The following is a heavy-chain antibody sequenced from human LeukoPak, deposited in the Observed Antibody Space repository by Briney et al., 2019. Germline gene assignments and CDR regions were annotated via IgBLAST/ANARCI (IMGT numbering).Heavy chain of an antibody. Sequence: GGSLRLSCAASGFTFSSYAMSWVRQAPGKGLEWVSSLSGSGGTTYYADSVRGRFIISRDNSKNTLFLQMNSLRAEDTAVYYCAKALLIGSSRGANDYWGQGTLVTVSS. J-gene: IGHJ4*02. V-gene: IGHV3-23*01. CDR2: LSGSGGTT. D-gene: IGHD3-10*01. CDR3: AKALLIGSSRGANDY. CDR1: GFTFSSYA.